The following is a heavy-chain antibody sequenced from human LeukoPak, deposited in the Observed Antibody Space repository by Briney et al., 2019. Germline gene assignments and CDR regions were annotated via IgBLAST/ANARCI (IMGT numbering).Heavy chain of an antibody. Sequence: SETLSLTCAVYGGSFSGYYWSWIRQPPGKGLEWIGEINHSGSTNYNPSLKSRVTISVDTSKNQFSLKLSSVTAADTAVYYCARGRLWTRARFDNWGQGTLVTVSS. CDR2: INHSGST. CDR1: GGSFSGYY. CDR3: ARGRLWTRARFDN. D-gene: IGHD3-10*01. V-gene: IGHV4-34*01. J-gene: IGHJ4*02.